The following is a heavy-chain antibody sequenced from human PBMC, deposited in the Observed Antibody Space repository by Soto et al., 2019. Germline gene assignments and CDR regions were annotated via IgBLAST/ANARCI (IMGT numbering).Heavy chain of an antibody. Sequence: QVQLVQSGAEVKKPGSSVKVSCKASGGTFSSYAISWVRQAPGQGLEWMGGIIPIFGTADYAKKFQGRVTITAEESTSTASMERSSLRSEDTAVYYCASHSGSSPEGRYSYGMDVWGQGTTVTVSS. CDR1: GGTFSSYA. D-gene: IGHD1-26*01. CDR3: ASHSGSSPEGRYSYGMDV. CDR2: IIPIFGTA. J-gene: IGHJ6*02. V-gene: IGHV1-69*12.